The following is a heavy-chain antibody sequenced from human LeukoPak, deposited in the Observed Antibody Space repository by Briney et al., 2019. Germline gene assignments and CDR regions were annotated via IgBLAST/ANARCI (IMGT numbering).Heavy chain of an antibody. D-gene: IGHD2-2*01. CDR1: GGSISSYY. CDR2: IYTSGST. J-gene: IGHJ4*02. V-gene: IGHV4-4*07. CDR3: ASEGYCSSTSCYVGIGFDY. Sequence: SETLSLTCTVSGGSISSYYWSWIRQPAGKGLEWIGRIYTSGSTNYNPSLTSRVTMSVDTSKNQFSLKLSSVTAADTAVYYCASEGYCSSTSCYVGIGFDYWGQGTLVTVSS.